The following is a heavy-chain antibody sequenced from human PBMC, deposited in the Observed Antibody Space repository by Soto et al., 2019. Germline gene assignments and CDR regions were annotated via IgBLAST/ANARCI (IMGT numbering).Heavy chain of an antibody. Sequence: QVHLVESGGDLVKPGGSLRLSCVASGFSFSDYSMNWMRQAPGGGLDFVAFISNTAITDYYADSVKGRFTISRDNARNSAYLQTDSLRDEDAAVYYCARYMHQMLSLMHSSYYLDVWGTGTTVTVSS. CDR1: GFSFSDYS. J-gene: IGHJ6*04. CDR3: ARYMHQMLSLMHSSYYLDV. D-gene: IGHD2-2*01. CDR2: ISNTAITD. V-gene: IGHV3-11*01.